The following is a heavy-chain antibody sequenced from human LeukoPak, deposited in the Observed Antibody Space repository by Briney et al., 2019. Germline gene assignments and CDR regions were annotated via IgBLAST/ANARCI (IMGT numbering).Heavy chain of an antibody. D-gene: IGHD3-10*01. V-gene: IGHV2-70*04. CDR1: GFSLSTSGVG. CDR2: IDWDDDE. J-gene: IGHJ6*03. Sequence: SGPTLVKPTQTLTLTCTFSGFSLSTSGVGVGWIRQPPGKALEWLARIDWDDDEFYSTSLKTRLTISKDTSKNQVVLTMTNMDPVDTATYYCARIRRDAITMVRGVTDEYYYFYMDVWGKGTTVTVSS. CDR3: ARIRRDAITMVRGVTDEYYYFYMDV.